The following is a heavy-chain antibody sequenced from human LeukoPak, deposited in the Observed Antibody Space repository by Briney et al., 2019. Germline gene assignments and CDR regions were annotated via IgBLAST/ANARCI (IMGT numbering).Heavy chain of an antibody. J-gene: IGHJ5*02. CDR2: ISGSGGST. CDR1: GFTFSSYA. Sequence: GGSLRLSCAASGFTFSSYAMSWVRQAPGKGLEWVSAISGSGGSTYYADSVKGRFTISRDNSKNTLYLQMSSLRAEDTAVYYCAKVGCSSTSCPPNRWFDPWGQGTLVTVSS. D-gene: IGHD2-2*01. CDR3: AKVGCSSTSCPPNRWFDP. V-gene: IGHV3-23*01.